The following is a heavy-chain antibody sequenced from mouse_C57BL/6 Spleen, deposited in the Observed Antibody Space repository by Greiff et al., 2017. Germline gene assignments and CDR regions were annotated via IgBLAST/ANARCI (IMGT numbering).Heavy chain of an antibody. CDR1: GYTFTDYN. CDR3: ARDVGREKAWFAY. V-gene: IGHV1-18*01. J-gene: IGHJ3*01. Sequence: VQLQQSGPELVQPGASVKIPCKASGYTFTDYNMDWVKQSHGKSLEWIGDINPNNGGTNYNQKFKGKATLTVDKSSSTAYMELRSLTSEDTAVYYCARDVGREKAWFAYWGQGTLVTVSA. D-gene: IGHD4-1*01. CDR2: INPNNGGT.